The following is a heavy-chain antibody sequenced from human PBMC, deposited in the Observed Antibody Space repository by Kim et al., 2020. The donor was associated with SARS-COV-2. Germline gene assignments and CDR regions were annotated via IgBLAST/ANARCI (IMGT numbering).Heavy chain of an antibody. CDR3: VKVYITMIVVVSY. Sequence: YADSVKGRFTISRDNSKNTLYLQMSSLRAEDTAVYYCVKVYITMIVVVSYWGQGTLVTVSS. J-gene: IGHJ4*02. V-gene: IGHV3-64D*06. D-gene: IGHD3-22*01.